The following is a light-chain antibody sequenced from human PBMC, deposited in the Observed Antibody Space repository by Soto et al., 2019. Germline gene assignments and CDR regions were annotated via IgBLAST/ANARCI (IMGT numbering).Light chain of an antibody. CDR3: NSFTTTNTFV. Sequence: QSALTQPASVSGSPGQSITISCTGTSSDFGGYNYVSWYQQYPGKAPKLMIYEVTNRPSGISTRFSGSKSSNTASLTISGLQPEDEADYYCNSFTTTNTFVFGTGTKLTVL. CDR1: SSDFGGYNY. CDR2: EVT. J-gene: IGLJ1*01. V-gene: IGLV2-14*01.